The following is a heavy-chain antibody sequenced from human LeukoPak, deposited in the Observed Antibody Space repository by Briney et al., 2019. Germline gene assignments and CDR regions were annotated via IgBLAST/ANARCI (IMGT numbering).Heavy chain of an antibody. Sequence: SETLSLTCTVSGGSISSGGYYWSWIRQHPGKGLEWIGYIYYSGSTYYNPSLKSRVTISVDTSKNQFSLRLSSVTAADTAVYYCARYYGSGSYYNGIDYWGQGTLVTVSS. CDR2: IYYSGST. V-gene: IGHV4-31*03. CDR1: GGSISSGGYY. J-gene: IGHJ4*02. D-gene: IGHD3-10*01. CDR3: ARYYGSGSYYNGIDY.